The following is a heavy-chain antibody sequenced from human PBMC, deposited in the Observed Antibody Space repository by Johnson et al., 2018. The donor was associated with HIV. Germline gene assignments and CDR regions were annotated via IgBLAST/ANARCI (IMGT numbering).Heavy chain of an antibody. CDR1: GFTFSNAW. J-gene: IGHJ3*01. Sequence: VQLVESGGGLVQPGGSLRLSCAASGFTFSNAWMSWVRQAPGKGLEWVSVIYSGGSTYYADSVKGRFTISRDSSKNTVYLQMNSLSVEDTAVYYCARDPITPYERGPDAFDVWGQGTVVTVSS. CDR3: ARDPITPYERGPDAFDV. CDR2: IYSGGST. V-gene: IGHV3-66*01. D-gene: IGHD2-21*01.